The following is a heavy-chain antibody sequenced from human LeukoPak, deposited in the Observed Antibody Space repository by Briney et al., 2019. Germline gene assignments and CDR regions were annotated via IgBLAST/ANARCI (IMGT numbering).Heavy chain of an antibody. J-gene: IGHJ4*02. D-gene: IGHD5-24*01. CDR1: GYSISSGYY. Sequence: PSETLSLTCTVSGYSISSGYYWGWIRQPPGKGLEWIGSIYHSGSTNYNPSLKSRVTISVDKSKNQFSLKLSSVTAADTAVYYCARARRDGYNFDYWGQGTLVTVSS. V-gene: IGHV4-38-2*02. CDR2: IYHSGST. CDR3: ARARRDGYNFDY.